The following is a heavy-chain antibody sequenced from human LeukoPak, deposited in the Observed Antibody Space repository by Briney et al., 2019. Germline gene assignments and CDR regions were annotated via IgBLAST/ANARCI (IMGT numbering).Heavy chain of an antibody. Sequence: MPSETLSLTCTVSGYSISSGYYWGWIRQPPGKGLEWIGSIYHSGSTYYNPSLKSRVTISVDTSKNQFSLKLSSVTAADTAVYYCARDRDIAAPVWFDPWGQGTLVTVSS. D-gene: IGHD6-25*01. J-gene: IGHJ5*02. CDR3: ARDRDIAAPVWFDP. CDR1: GYSISSGYY. CDR2: IYHSGST. V-gene: IGHV4-38-2*02.